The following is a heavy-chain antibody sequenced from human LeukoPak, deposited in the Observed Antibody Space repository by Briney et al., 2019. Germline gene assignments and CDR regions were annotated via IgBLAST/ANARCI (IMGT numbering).Heavy chain of an antibody. CDR1: GFTVSTSY. J-gene: IGHJ4*02. CDR3: ASEWLTADY. D-gene: IGHD6-19*01. Sequence: GGSLRLPSAASGFTVSTSYMSWVRQAPGKGLEWVSAISGSGDNTYYADSVKGRFTISRDNSNNTLYLLINTLRAEDMAVYYCASEWLTADYWGQGALVTVSS. V-gene: IGHV3-23*01. CDR2: ISGSGDNT.